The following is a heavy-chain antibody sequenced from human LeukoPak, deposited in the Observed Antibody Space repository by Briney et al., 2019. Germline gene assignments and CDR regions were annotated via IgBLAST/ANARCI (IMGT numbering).Heavy chain of an antibody. CDR3: ARDRPLRGLDY. CDR2: ISADNGNT. D-gene: IGHD3-10*01. J-gene: IGHJ4*02. CDR1: GYTFTSYG. V-gene: IGHV1-18*01. Sequence: GASVKVSCKASGYTFTSYGISWVRQAPGQGLEWMGWISADNGNTNYAQKFQGRVTLTTDTSTSTACTELRSLRSDDTAVYYCARDRPLRGLDYWGQGTLVTVSS.